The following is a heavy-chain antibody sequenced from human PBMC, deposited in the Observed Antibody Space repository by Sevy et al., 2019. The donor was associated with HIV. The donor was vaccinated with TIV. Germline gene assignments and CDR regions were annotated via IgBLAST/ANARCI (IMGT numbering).Heavy chain of an antibody. CDR3: ARYWGRDGHSIDY. CDR1: GFIFSNYA. CDR2: IWYDGTDK. Sequence: GGSLRLSCATSGFIFSNYAMHWIRQAPGKGLEWVAVIWYDGTDKYYADSVQGRFTISRDNSKNTLYLQMNSLRVEDTAVYYCARYWGRDGHSIDYWGQGTLVTVFS. D-gene: IGHD3-16*01. J-gene: IGHJ4*02. V-gene: IGHV3-33*01.